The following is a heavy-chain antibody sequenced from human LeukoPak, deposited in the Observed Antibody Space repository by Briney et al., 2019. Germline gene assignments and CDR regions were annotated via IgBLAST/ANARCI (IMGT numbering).Heavy chain of an antibody. CDR1: GGYINSSSYY. Sequence: SETLSLTCTVSGGYINSSSYYWGWIRQPPGKGLEWIGTIYYSGSTYYNPSLKSRVTISVDTSKNQFSLKLTSVTAADTAIYYCARGVDILTGYYYFDYWGQGTLVTVSS. V-gene: IGHV4-39*07. CDR2: IYYSGST. J-gene: IGHJ4*02. D-gene: IGHD3-9*01. CDR3: ARGVDILTGYYYFDY.